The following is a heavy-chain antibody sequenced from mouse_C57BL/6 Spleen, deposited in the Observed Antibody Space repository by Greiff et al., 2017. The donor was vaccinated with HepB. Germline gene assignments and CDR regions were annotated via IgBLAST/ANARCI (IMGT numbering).Heavy chain of an antibody. V-gene: IGHV3-6*01. CDR1: GYSITSGYY. CDR3: GRGGEGFAY. Sequence: DVQLQESGPGLVKPSQSLSLTCSVTGYSITSGYYWNWIRQFPGNKLEWMGYISYDGSNNYNPSLKNRISITRDTSKNQFFLKLNSVTTEDTATYYCGRGGEGFAYWGQGTLVTVAA. CDR2: ISYDGSN. J-gene: IGHJ3*01. D-gene: IGHD2-13*01.